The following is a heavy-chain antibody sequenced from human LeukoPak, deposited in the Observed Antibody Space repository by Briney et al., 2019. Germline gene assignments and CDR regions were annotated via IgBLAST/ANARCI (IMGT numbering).Heavy chain of an antibody. CDR1: GGSISRGSYY. Sequence: PSQTLSLTCTVSGGSISRGSYYWSWIRQPAGKGLEWIGRIYTSGSTYYNPSLKSRVTISVDTSKNQFSLKLSSVTAADTAVYYCARMGSGSYYYYYYMDVWGKGTTVTVSS. J-gene: IGHJ6*03. CDR2: IYTSGST. CDR3: ARMGSGSYYYYYYMDV. D-gene: IGHD3-10*01. V-gene: IGHV4-61*02.